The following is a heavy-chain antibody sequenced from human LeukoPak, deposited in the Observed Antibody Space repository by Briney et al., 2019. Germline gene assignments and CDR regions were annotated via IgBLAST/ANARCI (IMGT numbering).Heavy chain of an antibody. J-gene: IGHJ4*02. D-gene: IGHD1-26*01. V-gene: IGHV4-34*01. CDR1: GGSFSGYY. CDR2: TNHSGST. Sequence: SETLSLTCAVYGGSFSGYYWSWIRQPPGKGLEWIGETNHSGSTNYNPSLKSRVTISVDTSKNQFSLKLSSVTAADTAVYYCARFVGGSYSPDYWGQGTLVTVSS. CDR3: ARFVGGSYSPDY.